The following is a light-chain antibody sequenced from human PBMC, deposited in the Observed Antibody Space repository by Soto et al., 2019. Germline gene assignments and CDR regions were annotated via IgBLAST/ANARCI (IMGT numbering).Light chain of an antibody. V-gene: IGLV2-14*02. CDR2: EAI. CDR3: SSYTTSSTPSYV. Sequence: QSVLTQPASVSGSPGQSITISCSGTSSNIGGYNVVSWYQQHPGKAPKVIIYEAIKRPSGVSNRFSGSSSDNTASLTISGLLPDDEADYYCSSYTTSSTPSYVFGTGTKLTVL. CDR1: SSNIGGYNV. J-gene: IGLJ1*01.